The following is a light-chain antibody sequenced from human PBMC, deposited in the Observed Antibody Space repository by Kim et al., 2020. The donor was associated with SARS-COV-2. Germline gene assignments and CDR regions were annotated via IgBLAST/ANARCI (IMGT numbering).Light chain of an antibody. Sequence: DIQMTKSPSTLSASVGDRVTITCRASQSITYWLSWYQHRPGQAPKLLIYKASILHSGVSSRFSGSGYGTEFTLTISSLQPDDFATYYCQHYESYSAYTFGQGTKVDIK. V-gene: IGKV1-5*03. CDR1: QSITYW. CDR2: KAS. CDR3: QHYESYSAYT. J-gene: IGKJ2*01.